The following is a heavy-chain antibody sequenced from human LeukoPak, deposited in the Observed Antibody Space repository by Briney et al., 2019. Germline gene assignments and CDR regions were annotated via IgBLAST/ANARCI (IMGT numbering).Heavy chain of an antibody. D-gene: IGHD3-22*01. CDR2: IRGGGGRE. Sequence: PGGSLRLSCTASGFTFSAYDIMWVRQAPGKGPEWVSAIRGGGGREFYADPVKGRFTISRDNSKNTLFLQMNNLRPEDTAAYYCGRDPNGYYIGAFDMWGPGTMDTVSS. CDR1: GFTFSAYD. V-gene: IGHV3-23*01. J-gene: IGHJ3*02. CDR3: GRDPNGYYIGAFDM.